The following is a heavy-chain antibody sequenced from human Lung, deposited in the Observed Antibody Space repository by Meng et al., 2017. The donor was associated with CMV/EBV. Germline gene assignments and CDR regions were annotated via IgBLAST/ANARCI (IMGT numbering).Heavy chain of an antibody. Sequence: QGLWKLSGTRSRACAGSGGSVSSRSWWSWGRQPPGKGLEWIGEIYHSGSTNYNPSLKSRVTISVDESKNQFSLRLSSVTAADTAVYYCARVGAYCGGDCYHPRWGQGTLVSVSS. D-gene: IGHD2-21*02. CDR1: GGSVSSRSW. J-gene: IGHJ4*02. CDR3: ARVGAYCGGDCYHPR. CDR2: IYHSGST. V-gene: IGHV4-4*02.